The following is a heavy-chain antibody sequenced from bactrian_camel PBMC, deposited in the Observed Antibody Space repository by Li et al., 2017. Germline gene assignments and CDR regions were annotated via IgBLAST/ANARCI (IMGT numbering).Heavy chain of an antibody. J-gene: IGHJ4*01. Sequence: HVQLVESGGGSVQPGGLLRPPCDASGSTFSTYYMIWFRQAPGKGTGWLTSIYITGRNTYYADSVKGRFTISKDNAKHTLYLQMNSLKPEDTAMYYCSADAWPEGSWPRCDFKYWGQGTQVTVS. D-gene: IGHD6*01. CDR2: IYITGRNT. CDR3: SADAWPEGSWPRCDFKY. CDR1: GSTFSTYY. V-gene: IGHV3-2*01.